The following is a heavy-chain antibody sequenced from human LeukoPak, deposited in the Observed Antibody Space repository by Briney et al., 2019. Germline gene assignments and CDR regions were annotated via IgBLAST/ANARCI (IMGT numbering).Heavy chain of an antibody. CDR1: GFTFSHAW. V-gene: IGHV3-15*01. CDR2: IISKTEAGTT. J-gene: IGHJ4*02. CDR3: VPVIRSGYYGF. D-gene: IGHD3-22*01. Sequence: GGPLRLSCAASGFTFSHAWMSWVRQAPGKGLEWVGRIISKTEAGTTDYAAPVKGRYTISRDDSRNTLFLQMNSLKTEDTGVYYCVPVIRSGYYGFWGQGTLVTVSS.